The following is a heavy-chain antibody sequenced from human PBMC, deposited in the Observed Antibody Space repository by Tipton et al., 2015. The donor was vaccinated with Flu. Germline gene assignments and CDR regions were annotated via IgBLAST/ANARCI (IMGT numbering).Heavy chain of an antibody. V-gene: IGHV3-15*01. Sequence: GSLRLSCAASGFTFSNAWMSWVRQAPGKGLEWVGRIKSKTDGGTTDYAAPVKGRFTISRDDSKNTLYLQMNSLKTEDTAVYCCTTGSGYDAFDIWGQGTMVTVSS. CDR2: IKSKTDGGTT. CDR1: GFTFSNAW. CDR3: TTGSGYDAFDI. J-gene: IGHJ3*02. D-gene: IGHD3-22*01.